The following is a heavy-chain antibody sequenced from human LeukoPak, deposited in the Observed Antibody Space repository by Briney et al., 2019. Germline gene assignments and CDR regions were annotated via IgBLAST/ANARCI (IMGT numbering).Heavy chain of an antibody. CDR2: IYYSGTT. CDR3: ARHTYTYAKYYYYMDV. V-gene: IGHV4-39*01. D-gene: IGHD5-18*01. Sequence: PSETPSLTCTVSGGSISSTSHSWGWIRQPPGKGLEWIGSIYYSGTTYYNPSLNSRVTISVDTSKNQFSLELSFVTAADTALYYCARHTYTYAKYYYYMDVWGKGTTVTVSS. J-gene: IGHJ6*03. CDR1: GGSISSTSHS.